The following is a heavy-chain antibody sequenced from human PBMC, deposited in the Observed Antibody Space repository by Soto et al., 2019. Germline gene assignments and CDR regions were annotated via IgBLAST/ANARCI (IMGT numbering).Heavy chain of an antibody. Sequence: EVQLVESGGGLVQPGGSLRLSCVASGFTFSSYWMHWVRQAPGKGLVWVSSISNDGSSTSYADPVNGRFTISRDNAKNTLYLQMNSLRAEDTAVYYCARLPNKSPQNWGQGTLVIVSP. CDR2: ISNDGSST. CDR1: GFTFSSYW. V-gene: IGHV3-74*01. CDR3: ARLPNKSPQN. J-gene: IGHJ1*01.